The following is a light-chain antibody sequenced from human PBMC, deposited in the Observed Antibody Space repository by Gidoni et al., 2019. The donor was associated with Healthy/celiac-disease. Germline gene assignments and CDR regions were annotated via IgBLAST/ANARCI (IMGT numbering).Light chain of an antibody. V-gene: IGKV1-39*01. Sequence: DIQMTQSPSSLSASVGDRVTITCRANQSISSYLTWYQQKPGKAPKLLIYAASRLQSGVPSRFSGSGSGTDFTLTISRLQPEDFANYYCQQSYSTPLFGGGTKVEIK. CDR2: AAS. CDR3: QQSYSTPL. CDR1: QSISSY. J-gene: IGKJ4*01.